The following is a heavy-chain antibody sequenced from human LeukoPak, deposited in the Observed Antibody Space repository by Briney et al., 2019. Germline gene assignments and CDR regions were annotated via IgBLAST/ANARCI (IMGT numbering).Heavy chain of an antibody. Sequence: GGSLRLSCAASGFTISNHGMSWVRQAPDKGLEWVAVASYDGSNKYYADSGKGRFTISRDNSKNTLYLQMHSLRAGDTAVYYCARDGPAATYLGYYFDYWGQGALVTVSS. J-gene: IGHJ4*02. CDR1: GFTISNHG. CDR3: ARDGPAATYLGYYFDY. D-gene: IGHD2-2*01. V-gene: IGHV3-30*03. CDR2: ASYDGSNK.